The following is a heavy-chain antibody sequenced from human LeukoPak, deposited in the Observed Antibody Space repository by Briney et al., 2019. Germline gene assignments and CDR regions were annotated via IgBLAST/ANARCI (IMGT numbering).Heavy chain of an antibody. D-gene: IGHD3-22*01. CDR2: ICSSGGST. Sequence: GGSLRLSCAASGFTFSSYAMSWVRQAPGKGLEWVSAICSSGGSTYYADSVKGRFTISRDNSKNTLYLQMNSLRAEDTAVYYCAGSGIVVPRFDYWGQGTLVTVSS. CDR3: AGSGIVVPRFDY. J-gene: IGHJ4*02. CDR1: GFTFSSYA. V-gene: IGHV3-23*01.